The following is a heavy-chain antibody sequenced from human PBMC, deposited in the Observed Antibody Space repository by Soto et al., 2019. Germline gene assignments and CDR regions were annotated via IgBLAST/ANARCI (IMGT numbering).Heavy chain of an antibody. V-gene: IGHV4-39*01. D-gene: IGHD2-2*01. J-gene: IGHJ4*02. CDR2: IYNSGST. CDR3: ARHPVYATRWQIDY. Sequence: NCTVSGGSISSRSYHWGWIRQPPGKGLAWIGRIYNSGSTYYNASLKSRVSISIDTSKNQFSVKLSCVTAADTAVYYCARHPVYATRWQIDYWGQGALVTVSS. CDR1: GGSISSRSYH.